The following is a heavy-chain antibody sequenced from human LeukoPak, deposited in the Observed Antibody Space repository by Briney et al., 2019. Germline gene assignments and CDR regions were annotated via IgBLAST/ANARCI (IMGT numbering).Heavy chain of an antibody. CDR1: GFTFSSYG. Sequence: GGSLRLSCAASGFTFSSYGMHWVRQAPGKGLEWVAVTSSDLNVKLYADSVKGRFTISGDNSRSTLYLQMNSLRPEDTAIYYCAREGYYGSGSPPSLYFDYWGQGTLVTVSS. D-gene: IGHD3-10*01. CDR3: AREGYYGSGSPPSLYFDY. CDR2: TSSDLNVK. J-gene: IGHJ4*02. V-gene: IGHV3-30*03.